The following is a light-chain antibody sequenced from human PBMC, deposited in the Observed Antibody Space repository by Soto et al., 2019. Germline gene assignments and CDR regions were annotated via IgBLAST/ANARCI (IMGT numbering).Light chain of an antibody. V-gene: IGKV3-11*01. CDR2: DAS. J-gene: IGKJ1*01. CDR1: QGVANS. Sequence: EIVLTQSPATVSFSPGERATLSCRANQGVANSLAWYQQRPGQAPRLLIYDASYRATGIPPRFSGSGSGTDFTLTISSLEPEDFAVYYCQQRTTWPTTFGQGTRVEIK. CDR3: QQRTTWPTT.